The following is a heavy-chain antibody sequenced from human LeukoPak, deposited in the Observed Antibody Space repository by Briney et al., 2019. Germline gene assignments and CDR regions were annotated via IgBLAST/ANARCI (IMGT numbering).Heavy chain of an antibody. V-gene: IGHV3-48*01. CDR3: ARDHDYAFDN. D-gene: IGHD4-17*01. CDR2: IGIDSGNT. CDR1: GFTFSSYW. Sequence: GGSLRLSCAASGFTFSSYWMSWVRQAPGKGLEWISYIGIDSGNTMYADSVRGRFTISTDKAKNSLYLQMNSLRVEDTAVYYCARDHDYAFDNWGQGTLVSVAS. J-gene: IGHJ4*02.